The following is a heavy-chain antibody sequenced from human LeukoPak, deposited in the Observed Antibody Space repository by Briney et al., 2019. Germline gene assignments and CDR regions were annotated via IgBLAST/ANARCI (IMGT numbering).Heavy chain of an antibody. CDR1: GYTFTSYY. CDR2: INPSGGST. J-gene: IGHJ6*02. Sequence: ASVKVSCKASGYTFTSYYMHWVRQAPGQGLEWTGIINPSGGSTSYAQKFQGRVTMTRDTSTSTVYMELSSLRSEDTAVYYCARDNVLRYFDWPIPYYYYGMDVWGQGTTVTVSS. CDR3: ARDNVLRYFDWPIPYYYYGMDV. V-gene: IGHV1-46*01. D-gene: IGHD3-9*01.